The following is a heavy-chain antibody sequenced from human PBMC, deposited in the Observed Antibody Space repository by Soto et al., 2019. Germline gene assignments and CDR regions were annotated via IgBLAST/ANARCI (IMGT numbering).Heavy chain of an antibody. V-gene: IGHV3-23*01. D-gene: IGHD6-13*01. J-gene: IGHJ4*02. CDR1: GLTSSSYA. CDR3: ARRSSSWYFDC. Sequence: EVQLLESGGGLVQPGGSLRLSCAASGLTSSSYAMNWVRQAPGKGLEWVSVISGSGGSTYYTDSVKGRFTISRDNSKNTLYLQMNSLRAEDTAVYYCARRSSSWYFDCSGQGTLVTVSS. CDR2: ISGSGGST.